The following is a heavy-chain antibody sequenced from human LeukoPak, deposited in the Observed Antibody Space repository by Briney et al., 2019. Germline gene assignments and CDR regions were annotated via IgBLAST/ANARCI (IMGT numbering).Heavy chain of an antibody. CDR2: ISGSGGST. D-gene: IGHD2-15*01. CDR3: AKPTSSGGSDY. CDR1: GFTFSSYA. J-gene: IGHJ4*02. Sequence: GGSLRLSCAASGFTFSSYAMSWVRQVPGKGLEWVSAISGSGGSTYYADSVKGGFTISRDNSKNTLYLQMNSLRAEDTAVYYCAKPTSSGGSDYWGQGTLVTVSS. V-gene: IGHV3-23*01.